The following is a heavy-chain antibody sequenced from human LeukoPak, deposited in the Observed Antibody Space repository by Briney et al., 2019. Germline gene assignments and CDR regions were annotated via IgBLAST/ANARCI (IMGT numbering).Heavy chain of an antibody. CDR1: GYTFTNFV. CDR3: TKGSASGNYRDY. J-gene: IGHJ4*02. D-gene: IGHD3-10*01. V-gene: IGHV1-8*01. CDR2: MNPNSGQT. Sequence: ASVKVSCKASGYTFTNFVINWVRQATGQGFEWMGWMNPNSGQTGYAQKFQGRVTMTRDTSINTAYMELSSLTSEDTAVYYCTKGSASGNYRDYWGQGTPVTVSS.